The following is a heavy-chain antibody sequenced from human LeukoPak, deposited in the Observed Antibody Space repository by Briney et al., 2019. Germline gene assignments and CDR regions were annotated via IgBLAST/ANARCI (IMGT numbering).Heavy chain of an antibody. CDR3: ARILRLGELSLYRLDY. Sequence: GASVKVSCKASGYTFTSYDINWVRQATGQGLEWMGWMNPNSGNTGYAQKFQGRVTMTRNTSISTAYMELSSLRSEDTAVYYCARILRLGELSLYRLDYWGQGTLVTVSS. CDR2: MNPNSGNT. V-gene: IGHV1-8*01. D-gene: IGHD3-16*02. J-gene: IGHJ4*02. CDR1: GYTFTSYD.